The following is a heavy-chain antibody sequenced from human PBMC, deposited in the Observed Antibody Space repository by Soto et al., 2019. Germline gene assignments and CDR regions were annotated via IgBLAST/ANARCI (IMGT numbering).Heavy chain of an antibody. CDR2: INHSGST. CDR1: GGSFSGYY. V-gene: IGHV4-34*01. Sequence: QVQLQQWGAGLLKPSETLSLTCAVYGGSFSGYYWSWIRQPPWKGLEWIGEINHSGSTNYNPSLKSRVTISVDTSKNQFYLKLSSVTAADTAVYYCARETQSGPLGYWGQGTLVTVSS. CDR3: ARETQSGPLGY. J-gene: IGHJ4*02. D-gene: IGHD7-27*01.